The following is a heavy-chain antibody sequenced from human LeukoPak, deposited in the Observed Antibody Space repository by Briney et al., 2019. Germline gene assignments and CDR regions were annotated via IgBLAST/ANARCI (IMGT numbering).Heavy chain of an antibody. Sequence: ASVKVSCKASGYTFTSYYMHWVRQAPGQGLEWMGIINPSGGSTSYAQKFQGRVTMTRDTSTSTVYMELSSLRSEDTAVYYCARDREAVAGTDYYYGMDVWGQGTTVTVSS. CDR1: GYTFTSYY. CDR2: INPSGGST. V-gene: IGHV1-46*01. J-gene: IGHJ6*02. D-gene: IGHD6-19*01. CDR3: ARDREAVAGTDYYYGMDV.